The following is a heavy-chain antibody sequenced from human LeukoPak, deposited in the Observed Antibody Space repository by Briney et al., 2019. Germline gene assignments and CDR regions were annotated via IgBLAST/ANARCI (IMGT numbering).Heavy chain of an antibody. Sequence: PGRSLRLSCAASGFTFSSYGMHWVRQAPGKGLGWVAVISYDGSNKYYADSVKGRFTISRDNSKNTLYLQMNSLRAEDTAVYYCAKDRYSGSYGRSYRGEYYFDYWGQGTLVTVSS. J-gene: IGHJ4*02. CDR3: AKDRYSGSYGRSYRGEYYFDY. CDR2: ISYDGSNK. D-gene: IGHD1-26*01. CDR1: GFTFSSYG. V-gene: IGHV3-30*18.